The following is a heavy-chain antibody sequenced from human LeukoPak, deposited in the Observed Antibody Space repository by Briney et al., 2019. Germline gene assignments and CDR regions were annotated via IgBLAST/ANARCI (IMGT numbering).Heavy chain of an antibody. CDR2: VYNSGST. CDR3: ARGAPPDS. CDR1: GASFNTGDYY. J-gene: IGHJ4*02. V-gene: IGHV4-31*03. Sequence: SETLSLTCIVSGASFNTGDYYWNWIRQHPGKGLEWIGYVYNSGSTYYNPSLKSRVTISVDTSKNHFSLRLTSVTAADSAVYYCARGAPPDSWGQGTLVTVSS.